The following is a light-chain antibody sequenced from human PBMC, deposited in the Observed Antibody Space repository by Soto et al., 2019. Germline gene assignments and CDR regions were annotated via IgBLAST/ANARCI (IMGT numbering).Light chain of an antibody. CDR3: QQYGSSGT. J-gene: IGKJ1*01. CDR2: GAS. V-gene: IGKV3-20*01. CDR1: QSVGSD. Sequence: EIVMTQSPATLSVSPGETATLSCRASQSVGSDLAWYQQKPGQAPRLLIYGASNRATGIPDRFSGSGSGTDFTLTIIRLEPEDFAVYYCQQYGSSGTFGQGPKVDIK.